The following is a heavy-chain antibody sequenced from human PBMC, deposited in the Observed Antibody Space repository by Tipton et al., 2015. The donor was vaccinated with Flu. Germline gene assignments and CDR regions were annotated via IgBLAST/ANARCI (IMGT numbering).Heavy chain of an antibody. V-gene: IGHV1-2*02. J-gene: IGHJ4*02. CDR2: INPNSGGA. D-gene: IGHD3-10*01. Sequence: QSGAEVKKPGASVKVSCKASGYTFTSYGISWVRQAPGQGLEWMGWINPNSGGANYAQKFQGRVTMTTDTSTSTAYMALSRLRSDDTAVYYCARDDQGVPFDYWGQGTLVTVSS. CDR1: GYTFTSYG. CDR3: ARDDQGVPFDY.